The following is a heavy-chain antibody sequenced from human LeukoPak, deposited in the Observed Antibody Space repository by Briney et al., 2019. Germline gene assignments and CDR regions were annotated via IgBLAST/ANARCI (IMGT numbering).Heavy chain of an antibody. CDR3: ARVGYSYHSGYYFDY. CDR2: IYYSGST. V-gene: IGHV4-39*01. D-gene: IGHD5-18*01. Sequence: SETLSLTCTVSGGSISSSSYYWGWIRQPPGKGLEWIGSIYYSGSTYYNPSLKSRVTTSVDTSKNQFSLKLSSVTAADTAVYYCARVGYSYHSGYYFDYWGQGTLVTVSS. J-gene: IGHJ4*02. CDR1: GGSISSSSYY.